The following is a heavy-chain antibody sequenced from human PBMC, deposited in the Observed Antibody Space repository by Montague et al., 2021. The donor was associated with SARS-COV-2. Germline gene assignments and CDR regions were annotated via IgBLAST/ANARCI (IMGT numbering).Heavy chain of an antibody. Sequence: SETLSLTCNVSGGSISSSTYDWGWIRQPPGKGLEWIGNLYNGGTTYYSPSLKSRVTISVDTSKNHFSLNMASVTAADTAVYYCARTSKLRESSSGNYYYHAMDVWGQGTTVTDSS. D-gene: IGHD1-7*01. CDR1: GGSISSSTYD. CDR2: LYNGGTT. CDR3: ARTSKLRESSSGNYYYHAMDV. V-gene: IGHV4-39*02. J-gene: IGHJ6*02.